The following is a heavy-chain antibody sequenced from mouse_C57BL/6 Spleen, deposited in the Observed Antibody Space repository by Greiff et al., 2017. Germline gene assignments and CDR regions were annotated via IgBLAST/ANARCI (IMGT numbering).Heavy chain of an antibody. D-gene: IGHD1-1*01. CDR2: IYPGDGDT. V-gene: IGHV1-82*01. J-gene: IGHJ2*01. Sequence: LEESGPELVKPGASVKISCKASGYAFSSSWMNWVKQRPGKGLEWIGRIYPGDGDTNYNGKFKGKATLTADKSSSTAYMQLSSLTSKDSAVYFCANHYYGSSSYFDYWGQGTTLTVSS. CDR3: ANHYYGSSSYFDY. CDR1: GYAFSSSW.